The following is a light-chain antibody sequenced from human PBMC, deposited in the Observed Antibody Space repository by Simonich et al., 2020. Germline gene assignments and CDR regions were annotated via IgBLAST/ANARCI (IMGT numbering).Light chain of an antibody. V-gene: IGLV2-14*02. CDR1: SSDVGSYNL. Sequence: QSALTQPASVSGSPGQSITISCTGTSSDVGSYNLVSWYQQHPGKAPKLMIYDVSKRPPGVSNRCSGSKSGNTASLTISGRQAEDEADYYCSSYTSSSPWVFGGGTKLTVL. J-gene: IGLJ3*02. CDR3: SSYTSSSPWV. CDR2: DVS.